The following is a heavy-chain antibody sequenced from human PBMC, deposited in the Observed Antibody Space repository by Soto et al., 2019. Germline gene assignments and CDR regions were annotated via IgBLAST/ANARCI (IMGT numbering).Heavy chain of an antibody. CDR1: GFTFSSYG. V-gene: IGHV3-33*01. CDR2: IWYDGSNK. J-gene: IGHJ4*02. D-gene: IGHD5-18*01. CDR3: AREDGTAMVTVYLDY. Sequence: GGSLRLSCAASGFTFSSYGMHWVRQAPGKGLEWVAVIWYDGSNKYYADSVKGRFTISRDNSKNTLYLQMNSLRAEDTAVYYCAREDGTAMVTVYLDYWGQGTLVPVSS.